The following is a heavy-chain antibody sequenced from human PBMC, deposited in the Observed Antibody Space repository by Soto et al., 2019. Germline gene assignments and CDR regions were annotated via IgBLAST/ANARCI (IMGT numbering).Heavy chain of an antibody. V-gene: IGHV4-59*01. CDR2: IYYSGST. D-gene: IGHD1-1*01. J-gene: IGHJ5*02. CDR3: ARVLCTAGTTRGIDP. CDR1: GGSISSYY. Sequence: PSETLSLTCTVSGGSISSYYWSWIRQPPGKGLEWIGYIYYSGSTNYNPSLKSRVTISVDTSKNQFSLKLNSVTAADTAVYYCARVLCTAGTTRGIDPWGLGTPVTVSS.